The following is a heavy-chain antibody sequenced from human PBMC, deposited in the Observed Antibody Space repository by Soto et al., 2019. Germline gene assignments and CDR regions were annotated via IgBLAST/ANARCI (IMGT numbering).Heavy chain of an antibody. V-gene: IGHV1-69*13. J-gene: IGHJ3*02. CDR2: IIPIFGTA. CDR1: GGTFSSYA. CDR3: ARGLTGVFDAFDI. Sequence: SVKVSCKASGGTFSSYAISWVRQAPGQGLEWMGGIIPIFGTANYAQKFQGRVTITADESTSTAYMELSSLRSEDTAVYYCARGLTGVFDAFDIWGQGTMVTVSS. D-gene: IGHD7-27*01.